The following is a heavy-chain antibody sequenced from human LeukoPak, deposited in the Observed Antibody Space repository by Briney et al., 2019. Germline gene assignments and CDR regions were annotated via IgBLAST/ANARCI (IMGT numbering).Heavy chain of an antibody. Sequence: SQTLSLTCTVSGGSISSGGYYWSWIRQHPGKGLEWIGYIYYSGSTYYNPSLKSRVTISVDTSKNQFSLKLSSVTAADTAVYYCARLTSPSIAAAGFPHGWFDPWGQGTLVTVSS. CDR1: GGSISSGGYY. V-gene: IGHV4-31*03. CDR3: ARLTSPSIAAAGFPHGWFDP. D-gene: IGHD6-13*01. CDR2: IYYSGST. J-gene: IGHJ5*02.